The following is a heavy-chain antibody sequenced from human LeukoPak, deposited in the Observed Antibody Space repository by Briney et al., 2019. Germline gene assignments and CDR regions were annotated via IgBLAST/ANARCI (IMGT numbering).Heavy chain of an antibody. D-gene: IGHD5-24*01. CDR1: GFTFSSYA. Sequence: GGSLRLSCAASGFTFSSYAMSWVRQAPGKGLEWVSAISGSGGSTYYADSVKGRFTISRDNSKNTLYLQMNSLRAEDTAVYYCAKAGGYEMATIDNYFDYWGQGTLVTVSS. CDR3: AKAGGYEMATIDNYFDY. CDR2: ISGSGGST. V-gene: IGHV3-23*01. J-gene: IGHJ4*02.